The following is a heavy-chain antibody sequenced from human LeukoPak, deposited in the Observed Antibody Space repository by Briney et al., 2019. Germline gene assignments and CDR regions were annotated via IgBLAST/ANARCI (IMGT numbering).Heavy chain of an antibody. CDR3: ARGYSSSYWYFDL. CDR2: IYYSGST. J-gene: IGHJ2*01. Sequence: SETLSLTCTVSGGSISSYYWSWIRQPPGKGLEWIGYIYYSGSTNCNPSLKSRVTISVDTSKNQFSLKLSSVTAADTAVYYCARGYSSSYWYFDLWGRGTLVTVSS. CDR1: GGSISSYY. V-gene: IGHV4-59*01. D-gene: IGHD6-13*01.